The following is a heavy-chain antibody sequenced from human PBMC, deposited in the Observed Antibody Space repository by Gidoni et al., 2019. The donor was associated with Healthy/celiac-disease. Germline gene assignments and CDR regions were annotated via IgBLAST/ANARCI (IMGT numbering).Heavy chain of an antibody. V-gene: IGHV4-34*01. CDR1: GGSFSGYY. D-gene: IGHD3-10*01. Sequence: QVQLQQWGAGLLKPSETLSPTCAVYGGSFSGYYWSWIRQPPGKGLEWIGGINHSGSTNYNPSLKSRVTISVDTSKNQFSLKLSSVTAADTAVYYCARGRRGYYGSGSYVADYWGQGTLVTVSS. J-gene: IGHJ4*02. CDR2: INHSGST. CDR3: ARGRRGYYGSGSYVADY.